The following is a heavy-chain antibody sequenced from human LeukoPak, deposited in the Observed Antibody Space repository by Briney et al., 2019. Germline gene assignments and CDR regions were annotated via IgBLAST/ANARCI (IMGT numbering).Heavy chain of an antibody. V-gene: IGHV3-21*01. CDR2: ISSSSSYI. CDR1: GFTFSSYS. CDR3: ARVRSAVAGFDY. Sequence: GGSLRLSCAASGFTFSSYSMNWVRQAPGKGLEWVSSISSSSSYIYYADSAKGRFTISRYNAKNSLYLQMNSLRAEDTAVYYCARVRSAVAGFDYWGQGTLVTVSP. J-gene: IGHJ4*02. D-gene: IGHD6-19*01.